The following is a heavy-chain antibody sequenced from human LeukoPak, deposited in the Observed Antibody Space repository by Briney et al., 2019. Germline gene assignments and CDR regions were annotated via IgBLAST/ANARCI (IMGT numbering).Heavy chain of an antibody. CDR3: AKDGGYLPYYFDY. V-gene: IGHV3-9*01. Sequence: PGGSLRLSCAASGFTFDDYAMHWVRQAPGKGLEWVSGISWNSGSIGYADSVKGRFTISRDNAKNSLYLQMNSLRAEDTALYCCAKDGGYLPYYFDYWGQGTLVTVSS. CDR2: ISWNSGSI. J-gene: IGHJ4*02. D-gene: IGHD5-18*01. CDR1: GFTFDDYA.